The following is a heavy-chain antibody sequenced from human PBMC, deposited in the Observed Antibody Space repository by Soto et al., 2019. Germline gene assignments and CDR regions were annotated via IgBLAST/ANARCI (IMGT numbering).Heavy chain of an antibody. J-gene: IGHJ1*01. CDR2: IKSKTDGGTT. CDR3: TKDRDCSGCSCYLFQH. D-gene: IGHD2-15*01. V-gene: IGHV3-15*01. Sequence: EVQLVESGGGLVKPGGSLRLSCAASGFTFSNAWMSWVRQAPGKGLEWVGRIKSKTDGGTTDYTAPVKGRFTISRDDSKNTRYMQMNSLKTEDTAVYYCTKDRDCSGCSCYLFQHWGQGSLVTVSS. CDR1: GFTFSNAW.